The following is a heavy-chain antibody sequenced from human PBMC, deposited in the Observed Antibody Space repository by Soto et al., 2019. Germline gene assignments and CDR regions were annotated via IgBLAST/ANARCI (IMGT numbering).Heavy chain of an antibody. CDR1: GFTFSSYA. CDR2: ISGSGGST. J-gene: IGHJ5*02. CDR3: AKDSLIPDGSGSPYNWFDP. D-gene: IGHD3-10*01. V-gene: IGHV3-23*01. Sequence: EVQLLESGGGLVQPGGSLRLSCAASGFTFSSYAMSWVRQAPGKGLEWVSAISGSGGSTYYADSVKGRFTISRDNSKNTLYLQMNSLRAEDTAVYYCAKDSLIPDGSGSPYNWFDPWGQGTLVTVSS.